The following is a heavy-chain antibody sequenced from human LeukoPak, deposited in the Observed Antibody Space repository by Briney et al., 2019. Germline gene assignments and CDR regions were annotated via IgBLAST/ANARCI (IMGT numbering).Heavy chain of an antibody. V-gene: IGHV4-34*01. CDR1: GGSFSGYY. D-gene: IGHD3-22*01. CDR3: AREAYYYDSSGYWDAFDI. CDR2: INHSGST. J-gene: IGHJ3*02. Sequence: SETLSLTCAVYGGSFSGYYWSWIRQPPGKGLEWIGEINHSGSTNYNPSLKSRVTISLDTSKNQFSLKLTSVTAADTAVYYCAREAYYYDSSGYWDAFDIWGQGTMVTVSS.